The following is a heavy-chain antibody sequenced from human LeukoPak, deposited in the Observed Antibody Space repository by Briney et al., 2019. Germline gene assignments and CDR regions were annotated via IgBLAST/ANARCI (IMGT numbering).Heavy chain of an antibody. J-gene: IGHJ3*02. CDR2: TYTSGST. D-gene: IGHD6-13*01. V-gene: IGHV4-4*07. CDR3: ARGQYSSSWYGDAFDI. CDR1: GGSISSYH. Sequence: SETLSLTCTVSGGSISSYHWSWIRQPAGKGLEWIGRTYTSGSTNYNPSLKSRVTMSVDTSKNQFSLKLSSVTAADTAVYYCARGQYSSSWYGDAFDIWGQGTMVTVSS.